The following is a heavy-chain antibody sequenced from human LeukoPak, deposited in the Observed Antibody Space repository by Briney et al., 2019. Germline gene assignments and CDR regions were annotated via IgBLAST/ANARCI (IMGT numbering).Heavy chain of an antibody. V-gene: IGHV3-30*04. CDR1: GFTFSSYA. J-gene: IGHJ4*02. D-gene: IGHD4-17*01. CDR2: ISYDGSNK. Sequence: PGGSLRLSCAASGFTFSSYAMHWVRQAPGKGLEWVAVISYDGSNKYYADSVKGRFTISRDNSKNTLYLQMNSLRAEDTAVYYCAKDRETTVTPHFDYWGQGTLVTVSS. CDR3: AKDRETTVTPHFDY.